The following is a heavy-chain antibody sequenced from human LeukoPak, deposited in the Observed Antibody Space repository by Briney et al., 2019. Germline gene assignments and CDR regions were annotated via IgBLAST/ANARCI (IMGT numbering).Heavy chain of an antibody. CDR1: GFTFSSYA. V-gene: IGHV3-30-3*01. CDR3: ARDGYKSLDC. D-gene: IGHD5-24*01. CDR2: ISYDGSII. Sequence: PGRSLRLSCAASGFTFSSYAIHWVRQAPGKGLEWLAVISYDGSIIYYADSVKGRFTISRDNSMNTLYLQMNSLRAEDTAVYYCARDGYKSLDCWGQGTLVTVSS. J-gene: IGHJ4*02.